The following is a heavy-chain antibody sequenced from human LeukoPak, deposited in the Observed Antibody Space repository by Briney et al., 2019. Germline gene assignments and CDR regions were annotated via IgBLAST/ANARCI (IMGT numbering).Heavy chain of an antibody. CDR3: ARGTLYYGSESYDY. CDR1: GFTFSSYG. Sequence: PGGSLRLSCAASGFTFSSYGMSWVRQAPGKGLEWVSYISVSGDTIYYADSVKGRFTISRDNAKKSLYLQMKSLRAEDTAVYCCARGTLYYGSESYDYWGQGTLVAVSS. D-gene: IGHD3-10*01. J-gene: IGHJ4*02. V-gene: IGHV3-48*04. CDR2: ISVSGDTI.